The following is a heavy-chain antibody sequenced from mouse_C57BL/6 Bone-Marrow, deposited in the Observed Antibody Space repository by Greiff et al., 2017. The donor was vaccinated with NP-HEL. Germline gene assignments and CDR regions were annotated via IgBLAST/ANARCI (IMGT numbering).Heavy chain of an antibody. CDR3: ARGLPAY. J-gene: IGHJ3*01. CDR2: ISSGGSYT. CDR1: GFTFSSYG. D-gene: IGHD3-1*01. V-gene: IGHV5-6*01. Sequence: EVQRVESGGDLVKPGGSLKLSCAASGFTFSSYGMSWVRQTPDKRLEWVATISSGGSYTYYPDSVKGRFTISRDNAKNTLYLQMSSLKSEDTAMYYCARGLPAYWGQGTLVTVSA.